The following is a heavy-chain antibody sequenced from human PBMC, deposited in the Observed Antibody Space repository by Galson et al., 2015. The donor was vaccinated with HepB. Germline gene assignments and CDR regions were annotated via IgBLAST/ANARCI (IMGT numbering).Heavy chain of an antibody. CDR3: ARVMVDSGYETPQY. CDR1: GYTFTDFG. V-gene: IGHV1-18*04. D-gene: IGHD5-12*01. Sequence: SVKVSCKASGYTFTDFGISWVRQAPGQGLEWLGWISAYNGNKNYAQKLQGRVTMTRDTSTSTVYMELSSLRSEDTAVYYCARVMVDSGYETPQYWGQGTQVTVSS. CDR2: ISAYNGNK. J-gene: IGHJ4*02.